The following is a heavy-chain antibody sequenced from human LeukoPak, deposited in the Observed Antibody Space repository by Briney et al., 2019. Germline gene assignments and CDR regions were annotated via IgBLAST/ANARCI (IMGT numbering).Heavy chain of an antibody. CDR1: GFTFSNSA. CDR2: ISSGGGST. D-gene: IGHD6-6*01. J-gene: IGHJ4*02. CDR3: AKSYDYSSSSALNY. V-gene: IGHV3-23*01. Sequence: GGSLRLSCAASGFTFSNSAMTWVRQAPGKGLEWVSTISSGGGSTFYADSVKGRFTISRDNSQNTLYLQMNSLRAGDTALYYCAKSYDYSSSSALNYWGQGTLVTVSS.